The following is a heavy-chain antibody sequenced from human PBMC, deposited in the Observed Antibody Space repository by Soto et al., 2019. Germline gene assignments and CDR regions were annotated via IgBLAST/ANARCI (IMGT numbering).Heavy chain of an antibody. CDR3: ATVGHCSGGSCYSSYNWFDP. CDR1: GYTLTELS. J-gene: IGHJ5*02. D-gene: IGHD2-15*01. Sequence: VASVKVSCKVSGYTLTELSMHWVRQAPGKGLEWMGGFDPEDGETIYAQKFQGRVTMTEDTSTDTAYMELSSLRSEDTAVYYCATVGHCSGGSCYSSYNWFDPWGQGTLVTVSS. CDR2: FDPEDGET. V-gene: IGHV1-24*01.